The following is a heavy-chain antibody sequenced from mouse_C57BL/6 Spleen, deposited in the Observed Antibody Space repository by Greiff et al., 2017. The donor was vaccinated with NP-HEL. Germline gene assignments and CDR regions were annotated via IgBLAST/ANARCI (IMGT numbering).Heavy chain of an antibody. Sequence: EVHLVESGGGLVKPGGSLKLSCAASGFTFSDYGMHWVRQAPEKGLEWVAYISSGSSTIYYADTVKGRFTISRDNAKNTLFLQMTSLRSEDTAMYYCARREAYYGSSSYWYFDVWGTGTTVTVSS. V-gene: IGHV5-17*01. CDR2: ISSGSSTI. J-gene: IGHJ1*03. CDR3: ARREAYYGSSSYWYFDV. CDR1: GFTFSDYG. D-gene: IGHD1-1*01.